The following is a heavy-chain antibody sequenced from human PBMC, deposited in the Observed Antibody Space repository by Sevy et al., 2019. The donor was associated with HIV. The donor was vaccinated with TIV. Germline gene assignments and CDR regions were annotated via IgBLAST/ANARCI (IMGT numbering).Heavy chain of an antibody. CDR1: GGSIRSTSHY. J-gene: IGHJ3*01. CDR3: TRFSNHVVLMLTPSPRWGFDL. Sequence: SETPSLTCTVSGGSIRSTSHYWGWIRQSPGKGLEWIGSVYYSGKTNYRWSLRSRLTMSADTSKNQFSMKLSSVTATDTAVYDCTRFSNHVVLMLTPSPRWGFDLWGQGTRVTVSS. D-gene: IGHD3-16*01. CDR2: VYYSGKT. V-gene: IGHV4-39*01.